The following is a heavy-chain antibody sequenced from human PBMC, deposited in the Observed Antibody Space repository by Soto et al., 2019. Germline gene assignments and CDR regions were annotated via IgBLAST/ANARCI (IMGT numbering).Heavy chain of an antibody. J-gene: IGHJ4*02. Sequence: EVQLAESGGTVARPGESLRLSCAASGFTFDDYGMSWVRQAPGKGLEWVSGINWNGGSTGYADSVKGRFTISRDNARNALHLQMNRLRAEDTALYYCARGRGKDAYVGSGFWGQGTLVTVSS. CDR1: GFTFDDYG. V-gene: IGHV3-20*04. CDR2: INWNGGST. CDR3: ARGRGKDAYVGSGF. D-gene: IGHD6-19*01.